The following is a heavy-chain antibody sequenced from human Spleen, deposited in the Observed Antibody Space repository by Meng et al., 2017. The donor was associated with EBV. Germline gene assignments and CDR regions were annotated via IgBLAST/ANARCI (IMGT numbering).Heavy chain of an antibody. Sequence: DQRGQSGDESKKPGTSVTVSCQASGHTFTSYGISWVPQAPGQGLEWMGWISTYNGNTNYAQKLQGRVTMTTDTSTNTVYMELRSLKSDDTAVYFCATSGVLKSSFLAHWGQGTLVTVSS. V-gene: IGHV1-18*01. CDR2: ISTYNGNT. CDR3: ATSGVLKSSFLAH. CDR1: GHTFTSYG. J-gene: IGHJ4*02. D-gene: IGHD2-8*02.